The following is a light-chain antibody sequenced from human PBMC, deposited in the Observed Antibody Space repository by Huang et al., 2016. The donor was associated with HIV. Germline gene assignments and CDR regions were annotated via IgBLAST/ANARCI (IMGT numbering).Light chain of an antibody. J-gene: IGKJ2*01. CDR3: QQYNNWPYT. Sequence: DTVMTQTPATLSVSPGARANLSCRASQSVGSKLAWVQQKPGQAPRLLIHGASTRATGIPARFSGSGSGTEFTLTISSLQSEDFAVYYCQQYNNWPYTFGQGTKLEIK. CDR1: QSVGSK. V-gene: IGKV3-15*01. CDR2: GAS.